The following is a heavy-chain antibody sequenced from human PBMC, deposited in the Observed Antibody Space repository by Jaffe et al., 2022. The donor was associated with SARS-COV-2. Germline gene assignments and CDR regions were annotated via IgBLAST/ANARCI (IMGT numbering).Heavy chain of an antibody. CDR1: GYTFINYG. V-gene: IGHV1-18*01. CDR2: ISAYNGNT. D-gene: IGHD3-3*01. CDR3: ARDVPVQDFGVVIIKGLHGGTDV. Sequence: QVQLVQSGAEVKKPGASVKVSCKASGYTFINYGISWVRQAPGQGLEWMGWISAYNGNTNYVQKLQGRVTMTTDTSTSTAYLEVRSLRSDDTAVYYCARDVPVQDFGVVIIKGLHGGTDVWGQGTTVIVSS. J-gene: IGHJ6*02.